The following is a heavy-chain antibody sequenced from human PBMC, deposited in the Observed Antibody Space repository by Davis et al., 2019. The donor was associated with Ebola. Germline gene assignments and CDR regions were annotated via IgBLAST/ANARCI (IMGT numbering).Heavy chain of an antibody. J-gene: IGHJ6*02. CDR1: GFTFSSYG. Sequence: GGSLRLSCAASGFTFSSYGMHWVRQAPGKGLEWVAVIWYDGSNKYYADSVKGRFTISRDNSKNTLYLQMNSLRAEDTAVYYCARAPYMTTVYYYGMDVWGQGTTVTVSS. CDR2: IWYDGSNK. D-gene: IGHD4-11*01. CDR3: ARAPYMTTVYYYGMDV. V-gene: IGHV3-33*01.